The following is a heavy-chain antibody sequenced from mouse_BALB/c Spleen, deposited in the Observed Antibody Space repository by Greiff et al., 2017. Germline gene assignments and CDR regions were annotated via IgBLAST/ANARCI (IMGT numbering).Heavy chain of an antibody. D-gene: IGHD2-12*01. J-gene: IGHJ2*01. V-gene: IGHV5-6-5*01. Sequence: EVKLVESGGGLVKPGGSLKLSCAASGFTFSSYAMSWVRQTPEKRLEWVASISSGGSTYYPDSVKGRFTISRDNARNILYLQMSSLRSEDTAMYYCARLRREGYFDYWGQGTTLTVSS. CDR1: GFTFSSYA. CDR2: ISSGGST. CDR3: ARLRREGYFDY.